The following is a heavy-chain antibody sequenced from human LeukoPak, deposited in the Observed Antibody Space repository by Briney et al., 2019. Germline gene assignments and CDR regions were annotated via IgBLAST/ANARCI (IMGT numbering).Heavy chain of an antibody. Sequence: ASVKVSCKASGYTFTSYDINWVRQATGQGLEWMGWMNPNSGNTGYAQKFQGRVTMTRNTSISTAYMELSSLRSEDTAVYYCARGGGVGRDFWSGYYTGLYYYYYMDVWGKGTTVTVSS. V-gene: IGHV1-8*01. D-gene: IGHD3-3*01. CDR3: ARGGGVGRDFWSGYYTGLYYYYYMDV. CDR1: GYTFTSYD. CDR2: MNPNSGNT. J-gene: IGHJ6*03.